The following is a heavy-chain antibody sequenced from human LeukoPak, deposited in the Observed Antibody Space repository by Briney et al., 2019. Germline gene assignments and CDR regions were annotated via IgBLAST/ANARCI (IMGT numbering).Heavy chain of an antibody. CDR2: ISDNGAST. Sequence: GGSLRLSCAASGFTFSINAMGWVRQAPGEGPEWVSGISDNGASTYYADSVRGRFTISRDNSKDTLYLQMSSLRAEDTAVYYCARLGHCTNGICYSPDFDYWGLGTLVTVSS. J-gene: IGHJ4*02. D-gene: IGHD2-8*01. CDR1: GFTFSINA. V-gene: IGHV3-23*01. CDR3: ARLGHCTNGICYSPDFDY.